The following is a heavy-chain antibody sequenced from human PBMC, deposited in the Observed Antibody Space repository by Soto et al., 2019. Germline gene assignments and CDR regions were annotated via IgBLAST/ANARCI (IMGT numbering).Heavy chain of an antibody. Sequence: GGSLRLSCAASRLTFNSYAMSCVRQGPGKGLEWVSAISGSGGSTYYADSVKGRFTISRDNSKNTLYLQMNSLRAEDTAVYYCAKEKSYYDFCGGYYEHLGPDYWGQGTLVTVSS. CDR3: AKEKSYYDFCGGYYEHLGPDY. D-gene: IGHD3-3*01. V-gene: IGHV3-23*01. J-gene: IGHJ4*02. CDR1: RLTFNSYA. CDR2: ISGSGGST.